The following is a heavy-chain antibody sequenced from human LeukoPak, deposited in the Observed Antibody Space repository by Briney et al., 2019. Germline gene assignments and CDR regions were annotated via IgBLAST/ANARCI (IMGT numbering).Heavy chain of an antibody. CDR2: IIPIFGTA. CDR1: GGTFSSYA. V-gene: IGHV1-69*06. CDR3: VRDKKGLSIAVAGTFDY. J-gene: IGHJ4*02. D-gene: IGHD6-19*01. Sequence: ASVKVSCKASGGTFSSYAISWVRQAPGQGLEWMGGIIPIFGTANYAQKFQGRVTITADKSTSTAYMELSSLRSEDTAVYYCVRDKKGLSIAVAGTFDYWGQGTLVTVSS.